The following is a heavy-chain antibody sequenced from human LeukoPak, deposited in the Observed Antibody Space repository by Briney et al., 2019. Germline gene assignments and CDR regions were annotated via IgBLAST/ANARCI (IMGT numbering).Heavy chain of an antibody. J-gene: IGHJ4*02. CDR2: IWFDGSDK. CDR3: ACDYGGNSGVDY. CDR1: GFTFSSYG. V-gene: IGHV3-33*01. Sequence: PGRSLGLSCAASGFTFSSYGMHWVRQAPGKGLEWVTFIWFDGSDKYYADSVKGRFTISRDNSKNTLYLQMNSLRAEDTAVYYCACDYGGNSGVDYWGQGTLVTVSS. D-gene: IGHD4-23*01.